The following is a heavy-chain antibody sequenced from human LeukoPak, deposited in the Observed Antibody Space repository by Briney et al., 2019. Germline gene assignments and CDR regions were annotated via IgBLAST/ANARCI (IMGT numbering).Heavy chain of an antibody. V-gene: IGHV3-30*03. D-gene: IGHD3-10*01. CDR2: ISYDGSDE. CDR1: GFTFNTYG. J-gene: IGHJ4*02. CDR3: VASSGSYHY. Sequence: GSLRLSCAASGFTFNTYGMHWVRQAPGKGLEWVAIISYDGSDEYYADSVKGRFTISRDNSNNTQSLQMNSLTAKDTAVYYCVASSGSYHYWGQGTLVTVSS.